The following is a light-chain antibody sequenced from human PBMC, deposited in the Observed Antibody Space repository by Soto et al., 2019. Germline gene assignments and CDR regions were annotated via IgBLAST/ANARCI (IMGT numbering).Light chain of an antibody. Sequence: EIVLTQSPGTLSLSPGERATLSCRASQSVSSSYLDWYQQKPGQAPRLLIYGASSRATGIPDRFSGSGSGTDFTLTISRLEPEDFAVYYCQQYGSSPGTFGQGTKVDIK. V-gene: IGKV3-20*01. J-gene: IGKJ1*01. CDR3: QQYGSSPGT. CDR2: GAS. CDR1: QSVSSSY.